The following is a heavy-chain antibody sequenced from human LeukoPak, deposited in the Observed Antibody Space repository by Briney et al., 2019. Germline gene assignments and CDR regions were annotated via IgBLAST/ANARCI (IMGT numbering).Heavy chain of an antibody. D-gene: IGHD6-13*01. CDR3: AKDGGRAAAGTVDS. J-gene: IGHJ4*02. V-gene: IGHV3-30*18. CDR1: GFTFSNYA. Sequence: GGSLRLSCAASGFTFSNYAMHWVRQAPGKGLEWVAVVSSDGNSKYYADSMKGRFTISRDNSKNTLHLQINSLRADDTAVFYCAKDGGRAAAGTVDSWGQGALVTVSS. CDR2: VSSDGNSK.